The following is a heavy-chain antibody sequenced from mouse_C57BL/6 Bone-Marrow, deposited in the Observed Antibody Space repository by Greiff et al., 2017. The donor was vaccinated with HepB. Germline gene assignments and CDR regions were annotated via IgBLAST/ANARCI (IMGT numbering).Heavy chain of an antibody. D-gene: IGHD2-4*01. CDR1: GFTFTDYY. J-gene: IGHJ3*01. CDR2: IRNKANGYTT. V-gene: IGHV7-3*01. CDR3: ARGNDYGGFAY. Sequence: EVNLVESGGGLVQPGGSLSLSCAASGFTFTDYYMSWVRQPPGKALEWLGFIRNKANGYTTEYSASVKGRFTISRDNSQSILYLQMNALRAEDSATYYCARGNDYGGFAYWGQGTLVTVSA.